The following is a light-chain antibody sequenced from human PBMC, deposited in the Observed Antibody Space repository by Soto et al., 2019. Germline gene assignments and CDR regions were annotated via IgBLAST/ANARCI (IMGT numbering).Light chain of an antibody. J-gene: IGKJ1*01. Sequence: DIQMTQSPSSLSASVGDRVTITCQASQDINNCLNWFQQKPGKAPKLLIYDVSNLEIGVPSRFSGSGSGTDFTLTISSLQPEDVATYYCQQYDNVPTFGQGTQVAIK. CDR1: QDINNC. V-gene: IGKV1-33*01. CDR3: QQYDNVPT. CDR2: DVS.